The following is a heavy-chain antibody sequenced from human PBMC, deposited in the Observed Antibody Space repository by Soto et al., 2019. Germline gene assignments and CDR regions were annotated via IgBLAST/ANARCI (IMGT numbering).Heavy chain of an antibody. CDR1: GFSFSSHS. D-gene: IGHD2-21*02. CDR3: ARDQRYGDRYNYYRVDV. CDR2: ISSTSFSI. J-gene: IGHJ6*04. Sequence: EVQLVESGGGLIQPGGSLRLSCAASGFSFSSHSMNWVRQAPGKGLEWVSYISSTSFSIYYADSVKGRFTISRDNAKHSLYLQMNSLRAEDTAVYYCARDQRYGDRYNYYRVDVWGKGTTVTVSS. V-gene: IGHV3-48*01.